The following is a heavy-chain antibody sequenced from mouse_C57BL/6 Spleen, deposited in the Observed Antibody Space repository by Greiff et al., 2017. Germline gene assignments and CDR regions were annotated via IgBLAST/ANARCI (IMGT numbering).Heavy chain of an antibody. CDR2: IWRGGST. CDR1: GFSLTSYG. V-gene: IGHV2-5*01. D-gene: IGHD1-1*01. J-gene: IGHJ4*01. CDR3: AKRGLRSYAMDY. Sequence: VKLEESGPGLVQPSQSLSITCTVSGFSLTSYGVHWVRQSPGKGLEWLGVIWRGGSTDYNAAFMSRLSITKDNSKSQVFFKMNSLQADDTAIYYCAKRGLRSYAMDYWGQGTSVTVSS.